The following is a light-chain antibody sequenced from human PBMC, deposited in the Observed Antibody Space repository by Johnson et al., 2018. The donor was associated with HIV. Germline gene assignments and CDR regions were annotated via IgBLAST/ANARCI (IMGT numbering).Light chain of an antibody. V-gene: IGLV1-51*01. J-gene: IGLJ1*01. CDR1: SSNIGNNY. Sequence: QSVLTQPPSVSAAPGQKVTISCSGSSSNIGNNYVSWYQQLPGTAPKLLIYDNNKRPSGIPDRFSGSKSGTSATLGITGLQTGDEADYYCGTWDSSLSACIYVFGTGTKVTVL. CDR2: DNN. CDR3: GTWDSSLSACIYV.